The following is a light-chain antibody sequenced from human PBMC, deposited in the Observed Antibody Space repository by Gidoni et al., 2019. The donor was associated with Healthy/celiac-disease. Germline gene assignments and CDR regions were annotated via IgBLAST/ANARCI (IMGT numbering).Light chain of an antibody. J-gene: IGKJ2*01. CDR1: QSISSW. CDR2: DAS. V-gene: IGKV1-5*01. Sequence: IQITQSPSTLSASVGDRVTITCRASQSISSWLAWYQQKPGKAPKLLIYDASSLESGVPSRFSGSGSGTEFTLTISSLQPDDVATYYCQQYNSYSYTFGQGTKLEIK. CDR3: QQYNSYSYT.